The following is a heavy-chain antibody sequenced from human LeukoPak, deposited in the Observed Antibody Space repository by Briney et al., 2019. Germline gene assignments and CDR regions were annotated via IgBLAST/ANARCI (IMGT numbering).Heavy chain of an antibody. CDR3: ARRFAPSRNDAFDI. D-gene: IGHD3-10*01. V-gene: IGHV4-39*01. CDR2: IYYSKNT. CDR1: GGSISSSSAY. J-gene: IGHJ3*02. Sequence: PSETLSLTCTVSGGSISSSSAYWGWIRQPPGKGLEWIGSIYYSKNTYYNPSLKSRVTISADTSKNQFSLTLGSVSATDTAVYYCARRFAPSRNDAFDIWGQGTMVTASS.